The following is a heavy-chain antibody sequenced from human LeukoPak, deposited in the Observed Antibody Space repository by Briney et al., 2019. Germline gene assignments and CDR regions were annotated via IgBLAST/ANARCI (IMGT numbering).Heavy chain of an antibody. Sequence: GGSLRLSCAASGFTFRSYAMHWVRQAPGKGLEWVAVISYDGSNKYYADSVKGRFTISRDNSKNTLYLQMNSLRAEDTAVYYCARGTKYSSSPLDYWGQGTLVTVSS. CDR2: ISYDGSNK. CDR1: GFTFRSYA. V-gene: IGHV3-30-3*01. CDR3: ARGTKYSSSPLDY. D-gene: IGHD6-6*01. J-gene: IGHJ4*02.